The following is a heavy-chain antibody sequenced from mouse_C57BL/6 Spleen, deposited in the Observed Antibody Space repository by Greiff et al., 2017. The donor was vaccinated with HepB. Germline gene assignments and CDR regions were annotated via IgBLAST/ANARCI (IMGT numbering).Heavy chain of an antibody. D-gene: IGHD1-1*01. J-gene: IGHJ2*01. Sequence: VQLHQSGPELVKPGASVKISCKASGYAFSSSWMNWVKQRPGKGLEWIGRIYPEDGDTNYNGKFKGKATLTADKSSSTAYMQLSSLTSEDSAVYFCARGGLRGYFDYWGQGTTLTVSS. CDR1: GYAFSSSW. CDR2: IYPEDGDT. CDR3: ARGGLRGYFDY. V-gene: IGHV1-82*01.